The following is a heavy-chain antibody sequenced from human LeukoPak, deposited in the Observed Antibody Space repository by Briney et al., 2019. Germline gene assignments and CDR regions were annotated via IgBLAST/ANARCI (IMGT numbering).Heavy chain of an antibody. V-gene: IGHV3-23*01. D-gene: IGHD6-6*01. CDR1: GFTFSSYA. CDR2: ISVSGGIT. J-gene: IGHJ4*02. CDR3: AKRIAAQENFDY. Sequence: GGSLRLSCAPSGFTFSSYAMSWVRQAPGKWLEWGSSISVSGGITNYADSVKGRFTISRDNSKHTLSLQMNSLRAEDTALYYCAKRIAAQENFDYWGQGTLVTVSS.